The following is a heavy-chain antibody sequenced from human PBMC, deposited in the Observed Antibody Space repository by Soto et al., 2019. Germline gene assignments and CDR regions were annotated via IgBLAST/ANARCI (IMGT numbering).Heavy chain of an antibody. D-gene: IGHD2-2*01. J-gene: IGHJ5*02. CDR2: SSGYNGNT. CDR3: ARVGDSAVVGPWFDP. V-gene: IGHV1-18*04. Sequence: QVQLVQSGGEVKKPGASVKVSCKASGYIFTDYGISWVRQAPGQGLEWMGWSSGYNGNTNYAQKFQGRVTMTTETSTNTAYMELRSLRSDDTAVYYCARVGDSAVVGPWFDPWGQGTPVTVSS. CDR1: GYIFTDYG.